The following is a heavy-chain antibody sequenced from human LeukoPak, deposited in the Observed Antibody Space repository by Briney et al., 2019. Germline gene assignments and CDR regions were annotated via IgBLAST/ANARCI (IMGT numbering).Heavy chain of an antibody. CDR2: IYYSGRT. CDR3: ARLLDNDSSGDPDTFDM. J-gene: IGHJ3*02. Sequence: PSETLSLTCTVSGVSITGHYWSWIRQSPGIGLEWIGFIYYSGRTRYNPSLHSRVTISADTSKNHLSLKLTSVTAADTAIYYCARLLDNDSSGDPDTFDMWGQGIQATVSS. D-gene: IGHD3-22*01. V-gene: IGHV4-59*08. CDR1: GVSITGHY.